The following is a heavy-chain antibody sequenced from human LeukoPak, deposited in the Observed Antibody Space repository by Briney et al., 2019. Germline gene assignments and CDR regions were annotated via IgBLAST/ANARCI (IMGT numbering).Heavy chain of an antibody. CDR1: GFTFSSYG. CDR3: AKGGNVVVPAAMGGDYHYYGMDV. Sequence: GGSLRLSCAASGFTFSSYGMHWVRQAPGKGLEWVAVISYDGSNKYYADSVKGRFTISRDNSKNTLYLQMNSLRAEDTAVYYCAKGGNVVVPAAMGGDYHYYGMDVWGKGTTVTVSS. D-gene: IGHD2-2*01. CDR2: ISYDGSNK. J-gene: IGHJ6*04. V-gene: IGHV3-30*18.